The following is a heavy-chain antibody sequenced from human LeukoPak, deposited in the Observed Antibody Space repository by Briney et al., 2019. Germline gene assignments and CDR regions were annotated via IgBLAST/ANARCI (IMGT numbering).Heavy chain of an antibody. CDR2: INPNSGGT. V-gene: IGHV1-2*02. CDR3: ARYDILTPGDY. CDR1: EYTFTGYY. Sequence: GASVKVSCKASEYTFTGYYMHWVRQAPGQGLEWMGWINPNSGGTNYAQKFQGRVTMTRDTSISTAYMELSGLRSDDTAVYYCARYDILTPGDYWGQGTLVTVSS. J-gene: IGHJ4*02. D-gene: IGHD3-9*01.